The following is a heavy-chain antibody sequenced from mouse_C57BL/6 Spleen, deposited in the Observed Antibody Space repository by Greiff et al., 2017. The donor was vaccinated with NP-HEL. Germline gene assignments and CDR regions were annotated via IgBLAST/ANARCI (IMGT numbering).Heavy chain of an antibody. CDR2: ISSGSSTI. CDR3: ARENYREFYFDY. V-gene: IGHV5-17*01. Sequence: EVKLVESGGGLVKPGGSLKLSCAASGFTFSDYGMHWVRQAPEKGLEWVAYISSGSSTIYYADTVKGRFTISRDNAKNTLFLQMTSLRSEDTAMYYCARENYREFYFDYWGQGTTLTVSS. J-gene: IGHJ2*01. CDR1: GFTFSDYG. D-gene: IGHD2-1*01.